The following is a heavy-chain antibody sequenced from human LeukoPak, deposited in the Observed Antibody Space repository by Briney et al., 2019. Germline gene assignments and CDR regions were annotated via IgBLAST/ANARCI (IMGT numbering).Heavy chain of an antibody. D-gene: IGHD5-12*01. CDR3: ARALMVATRYAFDI. V-gene: IGHV3-53*01. CDR1: GFTVSSNY. CDR2: IYSGGST. Sequence: PGGSLRLSCAASGFTVSSNYMSWVRQAPGKGLEWVSVIYSGGSTYYADSVKGRFTISRDNSKNTLYLQMNSLRAEDTAVYYCARALMVATRYAFDIRGQGTMVTVSS. J-gene: IGHJ3*02.